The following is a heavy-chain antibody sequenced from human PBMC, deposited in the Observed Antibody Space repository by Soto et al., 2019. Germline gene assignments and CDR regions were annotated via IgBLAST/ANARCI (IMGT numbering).Heavy chain of an antibody. D-gene: IGHD3-3*01. CDR3: ARADFGVHEYFDL. CDR1: GGSIRTDGNY. V-gene: IGHV4-31*03. CDR2: IYHSGAT. Sequence: QVQLQESGPGPVKPSQTLSLTCTVSGGSIRTDGNYWSWIRHHPGKGLEWIGYIYHSGATYYNPSLKSRVTISLDTSKNQFSLKLSSMTAADTAVYYCARADFGVHEYFDLWGRGTLVTVSS. J-gene: IGHJ2*01.